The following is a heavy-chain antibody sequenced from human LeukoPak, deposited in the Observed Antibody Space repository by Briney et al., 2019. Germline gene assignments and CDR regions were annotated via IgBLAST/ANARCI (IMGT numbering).Heavy chain of an antibody. CDR2: IKSKTDGGTA. D-gene: IGHD5-24*01. CDR3: ATGMAGL. V-gene: IGHV3-15*01. J-gene: IGHJ4*02. CDR1: GFTFSKAW. Sequence: GGSLRLSCAASGFTFSKAWMSWVRRAPGKGLEWVGRIKSKTDGGTADYVAPVKGRFTISRDDSKNTLYLQMNSLETEDTAVYYCATGMAGLWGQGIQVTVSS.